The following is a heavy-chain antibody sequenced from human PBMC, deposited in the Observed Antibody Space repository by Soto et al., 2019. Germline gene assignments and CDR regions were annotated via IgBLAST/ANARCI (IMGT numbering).Heavy chain of an antibody. CDR2: ISYDGSNK. CDR3: ARDTXIQLWGSADYYYYGMDV. J-gene: IGHJ6*02. V-gene: IGHV3-30-3*01. Sequence: GGSLRLSCAASGFTFSSYAMHWVRQAPGKGLEWVAVISYDGSNKYYADSVKGRFTISRDNSKNTLYLQMNSLRAEDTAVYYCARDTXIQLWGSADYYYYGMDVWGQGTTVTVSS. CDR1: GFTFSSYA. D-gene: IGHD5-18*01.